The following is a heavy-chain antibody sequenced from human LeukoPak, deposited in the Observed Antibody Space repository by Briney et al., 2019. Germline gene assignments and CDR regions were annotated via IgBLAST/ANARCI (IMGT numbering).Heavy chain of an antibody. Sequence: SETLSLTCTVSGGSISNYYWSWIRQPPGKGLEWIGYIYSSGSTIFNPSLKSRVTISVDTSKNQFSLTLSSVTAADTAVYYCARGSPEHSSILEKWGQGTLVTVSS. CDR1: GGSISNYY. CDR2: IYSSGST. J-gene: IGHJ4*02. V-gene: IGHV4-59*01. D-gene: IGHD1-1*01. CDR3: ARGSPEHSSILEK.